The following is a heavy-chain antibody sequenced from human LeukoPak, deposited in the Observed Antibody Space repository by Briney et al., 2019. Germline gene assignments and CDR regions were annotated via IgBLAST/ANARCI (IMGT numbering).Heavy chain of an antibody. CDR1: GGTFSSYA. D-gene: IGHD6-19*01. CDR2: IIPIFGTA. J-gene: IGHJ3*02. V-gene: IGHV1-69*06. CDR3: AGAVEQWLVTGGAFDI. Sequence: SVKVSCKASGGTFSSYAISWVRQAPGQGLEWMGGIIPIFGTANYAQKFQGRVTITADKSTSTAYMELSSLRSEDTAVYYCAGAVEQWLVTGGAFDIWGQGTMVTVSS.